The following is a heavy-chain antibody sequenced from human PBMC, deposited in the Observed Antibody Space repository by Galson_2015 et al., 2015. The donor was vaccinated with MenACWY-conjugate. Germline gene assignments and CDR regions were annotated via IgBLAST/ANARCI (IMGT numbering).Heavy chain of an antibody. D-gene: IGHD1-1*01. CDR3: ARSPLRWNDPGPFDY. Sequence: SVKVSCKASGYSFTSYHIHWVRQAPGQGLEWVGVIDPVRDTTKYAQNFQGRVSMTRDTSTTTVFMELSSLRSEDTAVHYCARSPLRWNDPGPFDYWGQGTLVTVS. V-gene: IGHV1-46*01. CDR2: IDPVRDTT. J-gene: IGHJ4*02. CDR1: GYSFTSYH.